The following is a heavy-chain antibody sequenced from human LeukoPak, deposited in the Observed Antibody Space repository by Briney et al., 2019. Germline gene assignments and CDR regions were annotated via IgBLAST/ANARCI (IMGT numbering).Heavy chain of an antibody. D-gene: IGHD3-10*01. CDR2: IRYDGSNK. CDR1: GFTFSSYG. CDR3: AKDPGAHYYGSGSYRRGSYFDY. J-gene: IGHJ4*02. V-gene: IGHV3-30*02. Sequence: GGSLRLSCAASGFTFSSYGMHWVRQAPGKGLEWVAFIRYDGSNKYYADSVKGRFTISRDNSKSTLYLQMNSLRAEDTAVYYCAKDPGAHYYGSGSYRRGSYFDYWGQGTLVTVSS.